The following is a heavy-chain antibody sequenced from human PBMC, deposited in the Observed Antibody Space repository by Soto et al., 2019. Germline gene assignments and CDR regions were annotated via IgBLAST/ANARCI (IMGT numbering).Heavy chain of an antibody. CDR2: MNPDSGNT. D-gene: IGHD3-10*01. J-gene: IGHJ6*03. CDR1: GYTFSNYN. Sequence: QEQLVQSGAEVKKPGAPVKVSCKASGYTFSNYNINWVQQASGQGLEWMGWMNPDSGNTGYAEKFQVRVTMTRNSSISTAYMELSGLRSGDTAVYYCAREAASDPSFYYHYMDVWGKGTTVTVSS. CDR3: AREAASDPSFYYHYMDV. V-gene: IGHV1-8*01.